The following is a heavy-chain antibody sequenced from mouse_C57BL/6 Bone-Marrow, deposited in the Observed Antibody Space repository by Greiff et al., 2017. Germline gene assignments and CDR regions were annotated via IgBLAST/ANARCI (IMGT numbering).Heavy chain of an antibody. CDR2: LLTGGGK. D-gene: IGHD1-1*01. CDR1: GFSLTSYA. V-gene: IGHV2-9-1*01. CDR3: ARIIYGSLYYYDMDY. J-gene: IGHJ4*01. Sequence: VKLMESGPGLGAPSQSLSIPCTVPGFSLTSYAISWVRQPPGKGLEWLGVLLTGGGKNYNSALKSRLSISKDNSKGQVFLKMNSLQTDDTDRYYSARIIYGSLYYYDMDYWGQGTSVTVSS.